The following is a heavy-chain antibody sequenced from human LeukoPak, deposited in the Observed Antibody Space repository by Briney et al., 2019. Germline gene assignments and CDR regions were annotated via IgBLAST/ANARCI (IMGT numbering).Heavy chain of an antibody. Sequence: GASVKVSCKASGYTFTGYYMHWVRQVPGQGLEWMGWINPNSGGTNYAQKFQGRVTMTRDTSISTAYMELSRLRSDDTAVYYCARAGSSWSNYYYYGMDVWGQGTTVTVSS. V-gene: IGHV1-2*02. J-gene: IGHJ6*02. CDR1: GYTFTGYY. CDR2: INPNSGGT. D-gene: IGHD6-13*01. CDR3: ARAGSSWSNYYYYGMDV.